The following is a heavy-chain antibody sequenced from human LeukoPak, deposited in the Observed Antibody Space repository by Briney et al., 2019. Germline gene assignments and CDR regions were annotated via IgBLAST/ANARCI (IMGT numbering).Heavy chain of an antibody. Sequence: GRSLRLSCAASGFPFSTYSMHWVRQAPGKGLEWVAVMSADGRSENYADSVKGRFSISRDNSKNTLYLQMNSLRAEDTAVYYCARDRAGELLSSNWFDPWGQGTLVTVSS. J-gene: IGHJ5*02. V-gene: IGHV3-30*04. CDR1: GFPFSTYS. CDR3: ARDRAGELLSSNWFDP. D-gene: IGHD1-26*01. CDR2: MSADGRSE.